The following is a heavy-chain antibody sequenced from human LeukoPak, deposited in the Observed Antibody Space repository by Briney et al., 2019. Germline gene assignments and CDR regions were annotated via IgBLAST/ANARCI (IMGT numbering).Heavy chain of an antibody. CDR1: GFTFSDYY. D-gene: IGHD3-16*01. J-gene: IGHJ3*02. CDR3: ARLYDYVWGSGDAFDI. V-gene: IGHV4-39*01. Sequence: GSLRLSCAASGFTFSDYYMSWIRQPPGKGLEWIGSIYYSGSTYYNPSLKSRVTISVDTSKNQFSLKLSSVTAADTAVYYCARLYDYVWGSGDAFDIWGQGTMVTVSS. CDR2: IYYSGST.